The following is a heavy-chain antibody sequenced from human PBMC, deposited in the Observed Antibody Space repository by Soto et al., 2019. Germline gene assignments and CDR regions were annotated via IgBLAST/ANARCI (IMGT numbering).Heavy chain of an antibody. Sequence: SETQSLTCTVSGGSISSYYWSWIRQPPGKGLEWIGYIDYSGSTNYNPSLKSRVTISVDTSKNQFSLKLSSVTAADTAVYYCARGSVVVVAVTPGVSWYFDLWGRGTLVTVSS. CDR1: GGSISSYY. J-gene: IGHJ2*01. D-gene: IGHD2-15*01. V-gene: IGHV4-59*01. CDR2: IDYSGST. CDR3: ARGSVVVVAVTPGVSWYFDL.